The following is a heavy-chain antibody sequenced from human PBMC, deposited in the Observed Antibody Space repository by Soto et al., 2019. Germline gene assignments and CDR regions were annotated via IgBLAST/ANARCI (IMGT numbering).Heavy chain of an antibody. CDR1: GGSFSGYY. J-gene: IGHJ6*02. V-gene: IGHV4-34*01. CDR3: ARGTGYYYGMDV. Sequence: XGTLSLPCAVYGGSFSGYYWSWIRQPPGKGLEWIGEINHSGSTNYNPSLKSRVTISVDTSKNQFSLKLSSVTAADTAVYYCARGTGYYYGMDVWAQGTTVTVSS. CDR2: INHSGST. D-gene: IGHD3-10*01.